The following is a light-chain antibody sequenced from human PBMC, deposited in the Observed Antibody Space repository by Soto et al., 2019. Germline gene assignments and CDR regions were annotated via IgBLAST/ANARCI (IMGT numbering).Light chain of an antibody. CDR2: DAS. Sequence: DIQMTQSPSTLSASVGDRVTITCRASQSISSWLAWYQQNPGKAPKLLIYDASSLESGVPPGFSGSGSGTEFTLTISSLQPDDFATYYCQQYNSYSVFTFGPGTKVDIK. V-gene: IGKV1-5*01. CDR3: QQYNSYSVFT. J-gene: IGKJ3*01. CDR1: QSISSW.